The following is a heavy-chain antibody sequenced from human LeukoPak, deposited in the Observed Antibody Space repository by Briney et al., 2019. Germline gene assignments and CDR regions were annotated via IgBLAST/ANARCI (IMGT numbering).Heavy chain of an antibody. CDR3: ARDPPAVAANTYG. J-gene: IGHJ4*02. D-gene: IGHD6-6*01. CDR2: IYSGGST. Sequence: GGSLRLSCAAAGVTVGNNYMNWVRQAPGKGLEWVSLIYSGGSTHYADSVKGRFTISRDNSKNTLYLQMNSLRVDDTAVYYCARDPPAVAANTYGWGQGTLVTVSS. CDR1: GVTVGNNY. V-gene: IGHV3-66*01.